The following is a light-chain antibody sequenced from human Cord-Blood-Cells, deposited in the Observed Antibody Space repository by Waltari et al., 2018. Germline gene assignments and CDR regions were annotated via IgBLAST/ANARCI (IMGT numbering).Light chain of an antibody. CDR2: GAS. V-gene: IGKV3-15*01. J-gene: IGKJ2*02. Sequence: EIVMTQPPATLSVSPGERATLSSRASQSVSSNLAWYQQKPGQAPRLLIYGASTRATGIPARFSGSGSGTEFTLTISSLQSEDFAVYYCQQYNNWPMCTFGQGTKLEIK. CDR3: QQYNNWPMCT. CDR1: QSVSSN.